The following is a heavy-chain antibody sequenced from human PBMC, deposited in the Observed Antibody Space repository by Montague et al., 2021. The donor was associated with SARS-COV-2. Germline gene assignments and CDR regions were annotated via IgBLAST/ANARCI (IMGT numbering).Heavy chain of an antibody. V-gene: IGHV4-34*01. CDR2: INHSGST. D-gene: IGHD4-17*01. Sequence: SETLSLTCAVYGGSFSGYYWSWIRQPPGKGLELIGEINHSGSTNYNPSLKSRVTISVDTSKNQFPLKLSSVSAAATAVYYCARGSTVTHYWGQGTLVTVSS. CDR1: GGSFSGYY. CDR3: ARGSTVTHY. J-gene: IGHJ4*02.